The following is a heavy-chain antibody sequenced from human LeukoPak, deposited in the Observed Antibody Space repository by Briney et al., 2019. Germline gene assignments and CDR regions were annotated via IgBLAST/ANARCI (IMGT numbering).Heavy chain of an antibody. CDR2: ISSSSSTI. CDR1: GFTFSSYS. V-gene: IGHV3-48*02. Sequence: GVSLRLSCAASGFTFSSYSMNWVRQAPGKGLEWVSYISSSSSTIYYADSVKGRFTISRGNAKNSLYLQMNSLRDEDTAVYYCARGGSSWYRGENWFDPWGQGTLVTVSS. D-gene: IGHD6-13*01. J-gene: IGHJ5*02. CDR3: ARGGSSWYRGENWFDP.